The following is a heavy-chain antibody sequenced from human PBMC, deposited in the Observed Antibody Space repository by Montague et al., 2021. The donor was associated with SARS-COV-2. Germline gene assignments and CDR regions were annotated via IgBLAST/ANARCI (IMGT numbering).Heavy chain of an antibody. CDR1: GGSFSTYS. D-gene: IGHD3-10*01. CDR3: ARLGDGIVPSPILGVGPYYSYYDMDV. J-gene: IGHJ6*02. CDR2: IHHGGST. V-gene: IGHV4-34*01. Sequence: SETLSLTCAVHGGSFSTYSWNWICQPPGKGLEWIGEIHHGGSTNYNPSLKSRVTISADTYKNQYSLKLTSVAAADTAAYYCARLGDGIVPSPILGVGPYYSYYDMDVWGQGTTVTVSS.